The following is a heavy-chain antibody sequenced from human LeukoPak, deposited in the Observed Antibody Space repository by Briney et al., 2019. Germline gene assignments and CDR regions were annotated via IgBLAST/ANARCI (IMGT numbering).Heavy chain of an antibody. D-gene: IGHD7-27*01. V-gene: IGHV4-4*09. J-gene: IGHJ5*02. CDR3: ARHGGWGNNWFDP. CDR2: IFTSGTT. Sequence: SETLSLTCTVSGGSISGYYWSWIRQLPGKGLEWIGYIFTSGTTNYDPSLRGRLTMSVDTSKNQFSLNLSSVTAADTAVYYCARHGGWGNNWFDPWGQGTLVTVSS. CDR1: GGSISGYY.